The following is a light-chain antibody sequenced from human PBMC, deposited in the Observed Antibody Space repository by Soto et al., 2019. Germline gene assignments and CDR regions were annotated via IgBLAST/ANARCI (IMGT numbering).Light chain of an antibody. CDR3: QLYGISPQ. V-gene: IGKV3-20*01. CDR2: ASS. CDR1: QTSGSNF. Sequence: EIVLTQSPGTLSFSPGERATLSCKTSQTSGSNFLAWYQHKPGQAPRLLIYASSNRATGIPDRFSGSASGPDFTLTINRLEPEDFAVYYCQLYGISPQFGQGTRLEIK. J-gene: IGKJ5*01.